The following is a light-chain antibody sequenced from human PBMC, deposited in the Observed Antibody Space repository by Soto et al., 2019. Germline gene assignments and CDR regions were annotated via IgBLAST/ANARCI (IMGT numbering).Light chain of an antibody. Sequence: QSVLTQPPSVSGAPGQRVTISCIGSSSNIGAGYDVHWYQQLPETAPKLLIYRNNKRPSGVPDRFSGSKSGASASLAITGLQAEDEAEYYCQSYDDSLSAYVFGTGTKLTVL. CDR1: SSNIGAGYD. V-gene: IGLV1-40*01. J-gene: IGLJ1*01. CDR3: QSYDDSLSAYV. CDR2: RNN.